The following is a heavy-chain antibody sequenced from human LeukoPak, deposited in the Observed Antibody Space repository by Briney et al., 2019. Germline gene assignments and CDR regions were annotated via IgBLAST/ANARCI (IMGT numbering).Heavy chain of an antibody. Sequence: PGGSLRLSCAASGFTFSSYGMHWVRQAPGKGLEWVAVISYDGSNKYYADSVKGRFTISSDNSKNTLYLQMNSLRAEDTAVYYCAKAPPYYDFWSGYPLRNYYGMDVWGQGTTVTVSS. CDR2: ISYDGSNK. D-gene: IGHD3-3*01. CDR3: AKAPPYYDFWSGYPLRNYYGMDV. CDR1: GFTFSSYG. J-gene: IGHJ6*02. V-gene: IGHV3-30*18.